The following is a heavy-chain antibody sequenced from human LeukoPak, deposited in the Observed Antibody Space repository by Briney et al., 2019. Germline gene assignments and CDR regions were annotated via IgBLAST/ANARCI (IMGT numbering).Heavy chain of an antibody. D-gene: IGHD1-1*01. Sequence: GRSLRLSCAASGFTFSSYAMHWVRQAPGKGLEWVAVISYVGSNKYYADSVKGRFTISRDNSKNTLYLQMNSLRAEDTAVYYCARDNELSMWGQGTLVTVSS. V-gene: IGHV3-30*04. CDR1: GFTFSSYA. CDR2: ISYVGSNK. J-gene: IGHJ4*02. CDR3: ARDNELSM.